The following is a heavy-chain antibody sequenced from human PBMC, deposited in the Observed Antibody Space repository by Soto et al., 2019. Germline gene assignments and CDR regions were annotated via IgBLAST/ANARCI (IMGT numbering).Heavy chain of an antibody. CDR3: ARLGYCSSTNCYYGMDV. Sequence: GGSLRLSCVASGFTFSSFWMSWVRQAPGKGLEWVANIKQDGSDKYYVDSVKGRFTISRDNAKNSLYLQMNSLRAEDTAVYYCARLGYCSSTNCYYGMDVWGQGTTVTVSS. CDR2: IKQDGSDK. CDR1: GFTFSSFW. J-gene: IGHJ6*02. V-gene: IGHV3-7*05. D-gene: IGHD2-2*01.